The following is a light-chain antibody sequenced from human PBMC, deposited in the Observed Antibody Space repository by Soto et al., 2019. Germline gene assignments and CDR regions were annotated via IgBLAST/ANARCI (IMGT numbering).Light chain of an antibody. CDR1: SSDVGHYNY. Sequence: QSALTQPASVSGSPGQSITISCTGTSSDVGHYNYVSWYQQHPGKAPKLVIYDVSNRPSGISNRFSGSKSGNTASLTISGLQAEDEADYYCSSYTSSSPPNVFGTGTKLTVL. CDR2: DVS. V-gene: IGLV2-14*01. J-gene: IGLJ1*01. CDR3: SSYTSSSPPNV.